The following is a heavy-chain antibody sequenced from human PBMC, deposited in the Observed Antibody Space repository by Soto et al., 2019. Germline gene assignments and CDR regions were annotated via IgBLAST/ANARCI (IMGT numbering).Heavy chain of an antibody. D-gene: IGHD2-15*01. V-gene: IGHV1-3*01. CDR2: INPDNGNT. CDR3: ARGIATGQLDP. CDR1: GYTFTRYT. Sequence: ASVKVSCKASGYTFTRYTMNWVRQAPGQRLEWMGWINPDNGNTKSSQKFQDRVIITRDTSASTAYMDLSRQRSEDTAVYYCARGIATGQLDPWGQGTLVTVSS. J-gene: IGHJ5*02.